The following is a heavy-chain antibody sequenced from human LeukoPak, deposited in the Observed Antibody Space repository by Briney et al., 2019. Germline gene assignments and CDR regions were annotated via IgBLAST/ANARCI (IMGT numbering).Heavy chain of an antibody. Sequence: GASVKVSCKLSGDTLTELSMHWVRQSPGKGLEWMVGFVPEDGETIYAQKFQGRVTMTEDTSTDTAYMELSSLRSDDTAVYFCATLPRGHLFDSWGQGTLVTVSS. CDR1: GDTLTELS. CDR3: ATLPRGHLFDS. J-gene: IGHJ4*02. CDR2: FVPEDGET. D-gene: IGHD3-10*01. V-gene: IGHV1-24*01.